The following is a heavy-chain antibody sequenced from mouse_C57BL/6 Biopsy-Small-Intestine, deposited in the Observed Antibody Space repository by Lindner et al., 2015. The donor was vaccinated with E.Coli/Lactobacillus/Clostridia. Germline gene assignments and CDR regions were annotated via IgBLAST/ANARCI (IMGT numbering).Heavy chain of an antibody. J-gene: IGHJ3*01. CDR1: LFIHWLQ. Sequence: VQLQESGAELVTPGASVKISCQVFWLFIHWLQHELGETGAMERALSWIGIINTYYGSTVYNQKFKDKATLTVDKSSSTAYMQLNSLTSEDSAVYYCTRLEGHLGFVYWGQGTLVTVSA. CDR3: TRLEGHLGFVY. CDR2: INTYYGST. V-gene: IGHV1-39*01.